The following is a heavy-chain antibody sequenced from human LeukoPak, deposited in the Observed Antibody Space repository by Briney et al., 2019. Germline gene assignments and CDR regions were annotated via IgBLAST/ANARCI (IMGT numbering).Heavy chain of an antibody. J-gene: IGHJ4*02. Sequence: ASVKVSCKASGYTFTGYYMHWVRQAPGQGLEWMGWINPNSGGTNYAQKFQGRVTMTRDTSISTAYMELSRLRSDNTAVHYCARARIAVAGYFDYWRQGTLVTVSS. CDR1: GYTFTGYY. CDR2: INPNSGGT. V-gene: IGHV1-2*02. D-gene: IGHD6-19*01. CDR3: ARARIAVAGYFDY.